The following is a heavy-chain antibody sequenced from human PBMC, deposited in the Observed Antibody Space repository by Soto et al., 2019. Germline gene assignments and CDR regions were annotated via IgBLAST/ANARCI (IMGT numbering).Heavy chain of an antibody. Sequence: QVQLVQSGAEVKKPGSSVKVSCKASGGTFSSYAISWVRQAPGQGLEWMGGIIPIFGTANYAQKFQGRVTITADESTSTAYMELSSLRSEDTAVYYCARDRTRDIVVVPDAIGGDWFDPWGQGNLVTVSS. CDR1: GGTFSSYA. V-gene: IGHV1-69*01. CDR3: ARDRTRDIVVVPDAIGGDWFDP. J-gene: IGHJ5*02. D-gene: IGHD2-2*02. CDR2: IIPIFGTA.